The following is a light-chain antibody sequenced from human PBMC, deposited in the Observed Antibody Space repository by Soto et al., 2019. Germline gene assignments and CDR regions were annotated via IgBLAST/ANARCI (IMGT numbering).Light chain of an antibody. CDR2: KAS. CDR3: QQYHSYWT. V-gene: IGKV1-5*03. CDR1: QNIFIW. J-gene: IGKJ1*01. Sequence: RQTTQSPSTLSASVGDRVTITCRASQNIFIWLAWYQQKPGTAPKLLIYKASTLQNGVPSRFSGSGSGTEFTLSISSLQPDDFATYYCQQYHSYWTFGQGTKVEIK.